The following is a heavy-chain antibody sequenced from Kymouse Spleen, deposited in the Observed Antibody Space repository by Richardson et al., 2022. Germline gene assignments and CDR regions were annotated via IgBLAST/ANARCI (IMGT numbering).Heavy chain of an antibody. J-gene: IGHJ6*02. CDR3: AREAYNWNYGDYYYGMDV. Sequence: QVQLQESGPGLVKPSETLSLTCTVSGGSVSSGSYYWSWIRQPPGKGLEWIGYIYYSGSTNYNPSLKSRVTISVDTSKNQFSLKLSSVTAADTAVYYCAREAYNWNYGDYYYGMDVWGQGTTVTVSS. CDR1: GGSVSSGSYY. CDR2: IYYSGST. V-gene: IGHV4-61*01. D-gene: IGHD1-7*01.